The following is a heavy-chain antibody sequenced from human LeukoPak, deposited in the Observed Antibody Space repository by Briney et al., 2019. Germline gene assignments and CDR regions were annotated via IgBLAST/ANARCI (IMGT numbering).Heavy chain of an antibody. CDR3: ARLGKERYFARVLNWFAP. J-gene: IGHJ5*02. CDR2: INHSGST. CDR1: GGSFSGYY. Sequence: SETLSLTCAVYGGSFSGYYWSWIRQPPGKGLEWIGEINHSGSTNYNPSLKSRVTISVDTSKNQFSLKLSSVTAADTAVYYCARLGKERYFARVLNWFAPWGQGTLVTVSS. D-gene: IGHD3-9*01. V-gene: IGHV4-34*01.